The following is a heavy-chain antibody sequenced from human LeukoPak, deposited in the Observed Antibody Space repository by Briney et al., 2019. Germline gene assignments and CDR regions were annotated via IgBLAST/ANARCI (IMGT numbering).Heavy chain of an antibody. CDR2: IYYSGST. J-gene: IGHJ3*02. D-gene: IGHD3-3*01. CDR1: GGSISSSSYY. V-gene: IGHV4-39*07. CDR3: ARGAFGVLLSAFDI. Sequence: PETLSLTCTVSGGSISSSSYYWGWIRQPPGKGLEWIGSIYYSGSTYYNPSLKSRVTISVDTSKNQFSLKLSSVTAADTAVYWCARGAFGVLLSAFDIWGQGTMVTVSS.